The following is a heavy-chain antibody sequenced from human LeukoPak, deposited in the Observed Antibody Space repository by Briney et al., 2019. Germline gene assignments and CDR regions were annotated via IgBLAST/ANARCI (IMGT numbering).Heavy chain of an antibody. CDR1: GFIFSTYA. CDR2: ISGSGDST. CDR3: AKTLHYGHFGKFDY. V-gene: IGHV3-23*01. J-gene: IGHJ4*02. Sequence: PGGSLRLSCAASGFIFSTYAMNWVRQAPGKGLEWVSAISGSGDSTYYADSVKGRFTISRDNSKNTLYMQMNSLRAEDTAVYYCAKTLHYGHFGKFDYWGQGTLVTVSS. D-gene: IGHD4-17*01.